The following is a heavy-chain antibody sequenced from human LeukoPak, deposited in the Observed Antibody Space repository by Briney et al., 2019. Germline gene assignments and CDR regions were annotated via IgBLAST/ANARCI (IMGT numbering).Heavy chain of an antibody. V-gene: IGHV3-48*03. J-gene: IGHJ4*02. CDR1: GFTFSSYE. CDR3: AIEYSSSSGNVFAS. CDR2: ISSSGSTI. Sequence: GGSLRLSCAASGFTFSSYEMNWVCQAPGKGLEWVSYISSSGSTIYYADSVKGRFTISRDNAKNSLYLQMNSLRAKDTTVYYCAIEYSSSSGNVFASWGQGALVTVSS. D-gene: IGHD6-6*01.